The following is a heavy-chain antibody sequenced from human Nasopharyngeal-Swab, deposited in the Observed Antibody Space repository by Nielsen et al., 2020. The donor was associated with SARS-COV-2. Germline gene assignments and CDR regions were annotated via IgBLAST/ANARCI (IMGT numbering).Heavy chain of an antibody. CDR2: MSSSSTYI. CDR1: GFTFSNYY. CDR3: ARDRVKIQGANSPYYYYYYGLDV. J-gene: IGHJ6*02. D-gene: IGHD3-10*01. Sequence: GGSLRLSCAASGFTFSNYYMNWVRQAPGKGLEWVSSMSSSSTYIFYVDSVKGRFTISRDNAKNSLYLQMNSLRAEDTAVYYCARDRVKIQGANSPYYYYYYGLDVWGQGTTVTVSS. V-gene: IGHV3-21*01.